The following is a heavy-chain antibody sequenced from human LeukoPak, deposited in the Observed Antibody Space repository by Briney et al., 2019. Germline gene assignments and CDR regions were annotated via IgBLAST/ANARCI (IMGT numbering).Heavy chain of an antibody. CDR3: ARSRSCSGGSCLLALYYYYYYGMDV. CDR1: GFPFSSYG. D-gene: IGHD2-15*01. Sequence: GSLRLSCAASGFPFSSYGMHWVRRAPGKGLEGVAVIWYDGSNKYYADSVKGRFTISRDNSKTTLYLQITSLRAEDTAVYYCARSRSCSGGSCLLALYYYYYYGMDVWGQGTTVTVSS. CDR2: IWYDGSNK. V-gene: IGHV3-33*01. J-gene: IGHJ6*02.